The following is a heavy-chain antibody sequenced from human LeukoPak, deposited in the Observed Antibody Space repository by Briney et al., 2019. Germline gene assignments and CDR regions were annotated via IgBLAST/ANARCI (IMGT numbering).Heavy chain of an antibody. V-gene: IGHV3-11*04. J-gene: IGHJ5*02. CDR3: ARDDRAVDTAMVT. CDR2: ISSSGSTI. D-gene: IGHD5-18*01. CDR1: GFTFSDYY. Sequence: PGGSLRLSCAASGFTFSDYYMSWIRQAPGKGLEWVSYISSSGSTIYYADSVKGRFTISRDNAKNSLYLQMNSLRAEDTAVYYCARDDRAVDTAMVTWGQGTLVTVSS.